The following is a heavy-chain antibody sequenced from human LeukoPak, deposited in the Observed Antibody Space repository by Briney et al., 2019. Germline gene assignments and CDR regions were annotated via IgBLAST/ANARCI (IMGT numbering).Heavy chain of an antibody. CDR2: IYNSGNT. V-gene: IGHV4-4*07. CDR3: AVDNRDF. D-gene: IGHD2/OR15-2a*01. CDR1: GASVGDYY. J-gene: IGHJ4*02. Sequence: SETLSLTRTVSGASVGDYYWSWIRQAAGKGLEWLGRIYNSGNTIYNPSLESRVTISVDVSKNQFSLRLISMTAADTGIYYRAVDNRDFWGQGTLCAVSS.